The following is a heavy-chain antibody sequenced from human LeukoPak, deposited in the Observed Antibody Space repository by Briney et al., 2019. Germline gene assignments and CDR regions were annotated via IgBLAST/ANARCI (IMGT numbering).Heavy chain of an antibody. CDR1: GGSFSGYY. Sequence: SETLSLTCAVYGGSFSGYYWSWIRQPPGKGLEWIGEINHSGSTNYNPSLKSRVTISVDTSKNQFSLKLSSVTAADTAVYYCARQLSYYYGPGSYKTLDPWGQGTLVTVSS. J-gene: IGHJ5*02. CDR3: ARQLSYYYGPGSYKTLDP. D-gene: IGHD3-10*01. CDR2: INHSGST. V-gene: IGHV4-34*01.